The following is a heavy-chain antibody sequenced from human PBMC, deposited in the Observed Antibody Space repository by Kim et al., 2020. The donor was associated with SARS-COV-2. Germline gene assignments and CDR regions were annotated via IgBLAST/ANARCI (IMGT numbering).Heavy chain of an antibody. V-gene: IGHV3-30*18. CDR1: GFTFSSYG. Sequence: GGSLRLSCAASGFTFSSYGMHWVRQAPGKGLEWVAVISYDGSNKYYADSVKGRFTISRDNSKNTLYLQMNSLRAEDTAVYYCAKDLEYGDYGTGMDVWGQGTTVTVSS. D-gene: IGHD4-17*01. J-gene: IGHJ6*02. CDR2: ISYDGSNK. CDR3: AKDLEYGDYGTGMDV.